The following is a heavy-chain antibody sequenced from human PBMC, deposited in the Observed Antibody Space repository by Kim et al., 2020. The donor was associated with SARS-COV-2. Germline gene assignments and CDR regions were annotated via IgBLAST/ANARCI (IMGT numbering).Heavy chain of an antibody. CDR2: ISWNSGDI. Sequence: GGSLRLSCAASGFIFGDYAMHWVRQRPGKGLEWVSGISWNSGDIHYADSVKGRFTISRDNAKNSLSLHMSSLRAEDTAFYYCAKVSAEHYYYDDSVYVYYFDSWGQGTLVTVSS. J-gene: IGHJ4*02. CDR3: AKVSAEHYYYDDSVYVYYFDS. V-gene: IGHV3-9*01. D-gene: IGHD3-22*01. CDR1: GFIFGDYA.